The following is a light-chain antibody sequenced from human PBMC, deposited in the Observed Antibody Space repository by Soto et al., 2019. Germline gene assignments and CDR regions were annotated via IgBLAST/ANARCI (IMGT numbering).Light chain of an antibody. J-gene: IGKJ1*01. CDR2: NAL. V-gene: IGKV3-20*01. Sequence: EMVLTQSPGTLSLSPGERATLSCRASQNVVNNYLVWYQQKPGRAPRLLXXNALTXXXXIXEXXXXSGSGKXFNLTISRLEPEDSAVYFCKQCSFSPRTFGQGTKV. CDR3: KQCSFSPRT. CDR1: QNVVNNY.